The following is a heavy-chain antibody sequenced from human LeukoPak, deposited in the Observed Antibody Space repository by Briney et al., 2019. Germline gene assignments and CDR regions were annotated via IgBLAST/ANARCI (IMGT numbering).Heavy chain of an antibody. J-gene: IGHJ4*02. CDR1: GFSFSRDS. V-gene: IGHV3-48*04. Sequence: GGSLRLSCVASGFSFSRDSMNWVRQAPGKGLERVSYISISSGSISYADPVKVRCTISRANAKYSLYLHMHSLRAEDTAIYYCAKTYSYDSVGYSPFDYWGQGSRVIVSS. D-gene: IGHD3-22*01. CDR3: AKTYSYDSVGYSPFDY. CDR2: ISISSGSI.